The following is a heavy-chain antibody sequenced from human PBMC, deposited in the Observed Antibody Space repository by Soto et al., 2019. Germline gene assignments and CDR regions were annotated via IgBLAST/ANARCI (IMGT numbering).Heavy chain of an antibody. D-gene: IGHD6-6*01. CDR2: IGTTGDT. J-gene: IGHJ2*01. CDR3: AREVLDGRSSGWHLDL. V-gene: IGHV3-13*01. CDR1: GFTFSRSD. Sequence: EELLVESGGGLVQPGGSLRLSCAASGFTFSRSDMHWVRQATGKGLEWVSAIGTTGDTYYAGSVKGRFSVSRENAKGSLYLQMDSLRDGDTAVYYCAREVLDGRSSGWHLDLWGRGTLVTVSS.